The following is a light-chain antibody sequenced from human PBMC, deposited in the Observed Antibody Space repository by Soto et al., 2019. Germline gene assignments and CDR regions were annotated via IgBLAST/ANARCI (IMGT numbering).Light chain of an antibody. CDR1: QGISSY. CDR3: QQYYSYPQT. Sequence: AIRMTQSPSSLSASTGDRVTITCRASQGISSYLAWYQQKPVKAPKLLIYAASTLQSGVPSRFSGSGSGTDFTLTISCLQSEDFATYYWQQYYSYPQTFGQGTKVEIK. CDR2: AAS. V-gene: IGKV1-8*01. J-gene: IGKJ1*01.